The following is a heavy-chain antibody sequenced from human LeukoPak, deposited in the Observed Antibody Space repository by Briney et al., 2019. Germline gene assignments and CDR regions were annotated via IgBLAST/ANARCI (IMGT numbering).Heavy chain of an antibody. Sequence: ASVKVSCKASGYTFTDSYMHWVRQAPGQGLEWMAWIHPNSGVTIYAQKFQGRVTMTRDTSISTVYMELNRLTSDDTATYYCARDNDWGSDFWGQGTLVTVSS. D-gene: IGHD7-27*01. CDR1: GYTFTDSY. CDR2: IHPNSGVT. V-gene: IGHV1-2*02. CDR3: ARDNDWGSDF. J-gene: IGHJ4*02.